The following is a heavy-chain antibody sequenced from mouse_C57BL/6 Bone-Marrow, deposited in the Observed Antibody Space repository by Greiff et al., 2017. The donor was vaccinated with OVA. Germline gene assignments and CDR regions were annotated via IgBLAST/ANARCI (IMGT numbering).Heavy chain of an antibody. D-gene: IGHD2-10*02. Sequence: EVKLMESGEGLVKPGGSLKLSCAASGFTFSSYAMSWVRQTPEKRLEWVAYISSGGDYIYYADTVKGRFTISRYNARNTLYLQMSSLKSEDTAMYYCTREGYGNYFDYWGQGTTLTVSS. CDR2: ISSGGDYI. V-gene: IGHV5-9-1*02. CDR1: GFTFSSYA. J-gene: IGHJ2*01. CDR3: TREGYGNYFDY.